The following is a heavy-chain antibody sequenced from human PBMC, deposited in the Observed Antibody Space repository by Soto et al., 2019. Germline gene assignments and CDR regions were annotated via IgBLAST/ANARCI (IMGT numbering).Heavy chain of an antibody. D-gene: IGHD6-13*01. V-gene: IGHV4-59*01. CDR1: GGSISSYY. Sequence: SETLSLTCTDSGGSISSYYWSWIRQPPGKGLEWIGYIYYSGSTNYNPSLKSRVTISVDTSKNQFSLKLSSVTAADTAVYYCARGIGIAAANWFDPWGQGTLVTVSS. CDR2: IYYSGST. CDR3: ARGIGIAAANWFDP. J-gene: IGHJ5*02.